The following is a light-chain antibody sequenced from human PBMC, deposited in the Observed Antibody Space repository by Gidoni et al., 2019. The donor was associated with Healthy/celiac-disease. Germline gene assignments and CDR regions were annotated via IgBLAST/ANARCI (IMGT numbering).Light chain of an antibody. CDR3: QQYGSSPWT. CDR1: QSVSSSY. CDR2: GAS. J-gene: IGKJ1*01. Sequence: EIVLTQAPGTLSLSPGERATLSCRASQSVSSSYLAWYQQKPGQAPRPLIYGASSRATGIPDRVSGSGSGTDFTLTISRLEPEDFAVYYCQQYGSSPWTFGQXTQVEI. V-gene: IGKV3-20*01.